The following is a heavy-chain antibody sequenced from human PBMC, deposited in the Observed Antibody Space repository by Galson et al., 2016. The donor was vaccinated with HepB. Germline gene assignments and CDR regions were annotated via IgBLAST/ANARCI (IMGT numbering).Heavy chain of an antibody. CDR1: GFTFSNYA. CDR2: FSGGIGSGSI. Sequence: SLRLSCAVSGFTFSNYAMTWVRQAPGKGQEWVSVFSGGIGSGSIYYPDSVKGRFTISRDRSKNTLYLQTDSLRAEDTAIYYCAKAGSGYSENYFDYWGQGTLVTVSS. J-gene: IGHJ4*02. V-gene: IGHV3-23*01. D-gene: IGHD5-12*01. CDR3: AKAGSGYSENYFDY.